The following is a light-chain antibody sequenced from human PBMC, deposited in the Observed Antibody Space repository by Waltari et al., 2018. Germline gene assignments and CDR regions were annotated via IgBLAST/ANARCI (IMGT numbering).Light chain of an antibody. CDR2: GGS. CDR3: HQYGESPRA. CDR1: QSVSSRY. J-gene: IGKJ1*01. V-gene: IGKV3-20*01. Sequence: EYVFTQSPATLSLSPGERAPLSCRVSQSVSSRYLAWYQQNPGQPPRLLIYGGSIRATGIPDRFSGSGSGTDFTLTISRLEPEDFAVYYCHQYGESPRAFGPGTKVEVK.